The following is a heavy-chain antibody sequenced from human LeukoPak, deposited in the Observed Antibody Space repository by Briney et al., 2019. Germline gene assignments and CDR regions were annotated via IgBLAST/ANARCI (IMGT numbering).Heavy chain of an antibody. CDR1: GGSISSSTHY. J-gene: IGHJ3*02. V-gene: IGHV4-39*07. CDR2: IYYTGTT. Sequence: SETLSLTCTVSGGSISSSTHYWGWIRQPPGKGLEWIGSIYYTGTTYYNPSLKSRVTISVDKSKNQFSLKLSSVTAADTAVYYCARDKGSLDAFDIWGQGTMVTVSS. D-gene: IGHD1-26*01. CDR3: ARDKGSLDAFDI.